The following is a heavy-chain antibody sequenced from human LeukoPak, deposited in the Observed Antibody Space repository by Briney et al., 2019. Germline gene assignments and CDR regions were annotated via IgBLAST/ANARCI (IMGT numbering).Heavy chain of an antibody. Sequence: ASVKVSCKASGYTFTGYYLHWVRQAPGQGLEWMGWINPNSGGTNYAQKFQGRVTMTRDTSITTAYMELSRLRSDDTPVYYCAKNLGAAAATKWFDPWGQGTLVTDSS. CDR3: AKNLGAAAATKWFDP. J-gene: IGHJ5*02. V-gene: IGHV1-2*02. CDR2: INPNSGGT. D-gene: IGHD6-25*01. CDR1: GYTFTGYY.